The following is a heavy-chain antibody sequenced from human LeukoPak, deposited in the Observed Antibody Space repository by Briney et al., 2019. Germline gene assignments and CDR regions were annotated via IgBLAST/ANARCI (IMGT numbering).Heavy chain of an antibody. J-gene: IGHJ4*02. CDR1: GFTFSSYA. Sequence: PGGSLRLSCAASGFTFSSYAMSWVRQAPGKGLEWVANINEGSNLKMYVDSVKGRFTISRDYTTNSLYLQMDSLRAEDTAVYYCARMGKQGWDFDHWGQGTLVTVSS. D-gene: IGHD6-19*01. CDR2: INEGSNLK. V-gene: IGHV3-7*01. CDR3: ARMGKQGWDFDH.